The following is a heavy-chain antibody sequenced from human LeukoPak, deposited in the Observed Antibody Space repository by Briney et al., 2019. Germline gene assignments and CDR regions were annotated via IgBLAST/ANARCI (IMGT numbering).Heavy chain of an antibody. Sequence: PGGSLRLSCAASGFTFSSYSMNWVRQAPGKGLEWVSYISSSSTIYYADSVKGRSTISRDNAKNSLYLQMNSLRAEDTAVYYCARRGVAGYCSGGSCYGWFDPWGQGTLVAVSS. CDR1: GFTFSSYS. J-gene: IGHJ5*02. CDR3: ARRGVAGYCSGGSCYGWFDP. CDR2: ISSSSTI. V-gene: IGHV3-48*01. D-gene: IGHD2-15*01.